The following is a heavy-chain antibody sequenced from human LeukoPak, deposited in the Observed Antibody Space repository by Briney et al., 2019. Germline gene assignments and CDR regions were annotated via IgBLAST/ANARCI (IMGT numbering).Heavy chain of an antibody. V-gene: IGHV3-7*01. Sequence: GVLRLSCAASGFTFSSYWMSWVRQAPGKGLEWVANIKQDGSEKYYVDSVKGRFTISRDNAKNSLYLQMNSLRAEDTAVYYCARDTVWFGEFFDYWGQGTLVTVSS. CDR3: ARDTVWFGEFFDY. CDR2: IKQDGSEK. J-gene: IGHJ4*02. CDR1: GFTFSSYW. D-gene: IGHD3-10*01.